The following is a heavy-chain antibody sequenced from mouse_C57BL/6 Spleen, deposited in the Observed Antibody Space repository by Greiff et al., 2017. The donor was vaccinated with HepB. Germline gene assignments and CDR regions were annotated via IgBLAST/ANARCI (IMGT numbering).Heavy chain of an antibody. CDR3: AMDGYSWYFDV. CDR1: GYSFTGYF. D-gene: IGHD2-3*01. Sequence: VQLKESGPELVKPGDSVKISCKASGYSFTGYFMNWVMQSHGKSLEWIGRINPYNGDTFYNQKFKGKATLTVDKSSSTAHMELRSLTSEDSAVYYCAMDGYSWYFDVWGTGTTVTVSS. V-gene: IGHV1-20*01. CDR2: INPYNGDT. J-gene: IGHJ1*03.